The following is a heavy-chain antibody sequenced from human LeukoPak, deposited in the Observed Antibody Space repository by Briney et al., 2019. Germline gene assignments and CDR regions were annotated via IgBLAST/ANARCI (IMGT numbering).Heavy chain of an antibody. CDR2: INRSGST. J-gene: IGHJ4*02. CDR1: GGSFSGYY. Sequence: PSETLSLTCAVYGGSFSGYYWSWIRQPPGKGLEWIGEINRSGSTNYNPSLKSRVTISVDTSKNQFSLKLSSVTAADTAVYYCARSSGWYYFDYWGQGTLVTVSS. D-gene: IGHD6-19*01. V-gene: IGHV4-34*01. CDR3: ARSSGWYYFDY.